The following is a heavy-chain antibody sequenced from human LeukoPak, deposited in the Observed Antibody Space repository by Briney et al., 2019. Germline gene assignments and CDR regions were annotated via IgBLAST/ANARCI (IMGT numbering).Heavy chain of an antibody. J-gene: IGHJ3*01. Sequence: GESLKISCKGSGYSFTYYWIGWVRQMPGKGLEWMGIIYPGDSDTRYRPSFQVQVTISVDKSISTAYLQWCSLKASDTAMYYCAKHKAERGSSGYGWGAFDRWGQGRIVTVSS. D-gene: IGHD5-12*01. CDR2: IYPGDSDT. CDR3: AKHKAERGSSGYGWGAFDR. V-gene: IGHV5-51*01. CDR1: GYSFTYYW.